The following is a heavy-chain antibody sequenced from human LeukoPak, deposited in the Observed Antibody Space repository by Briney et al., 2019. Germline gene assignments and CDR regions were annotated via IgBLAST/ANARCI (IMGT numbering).Heavy chain of an antibody. CDR2: ISSSGSTI. CDR3: ARVDPDYGGNSGIDY. Sequence: PGGSLRLSCAASGFTFSSYEMNWVRQAPGKGLEWVSYISSSGSTIYYADSLKGRFTISRDNAKNSLYLQMNSLRAEDTAVYYCARVDPDYGGNSGIDYWGQGTLVTVSS. D-gene: IGHD4-23*01. J-gene: IGHJ4*02. V-gene: IGHV3-48*03. CDR1: GFTFSSYE.